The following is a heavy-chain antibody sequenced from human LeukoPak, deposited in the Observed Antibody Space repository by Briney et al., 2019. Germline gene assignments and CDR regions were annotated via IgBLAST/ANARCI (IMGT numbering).Heavy chain of an antibody. J-gene: IGHJ6*02. D-gene: IGHD4-17*01. CDR3: AIPWAQDYGDYGMDV. CDR1: GYSFTSYW. Sequence: SGESLKISCKGSGYSFTSYWIGWVRQMPGKGLEWMGIIYPGDSDTRYSPSFQGQVTISADKSISTAYLQWSSLKASDTAMYYCAIPWAQDYGDYGMDVWGQGTTVTVSS. CDR2: IYPGDSDT. V-gene: IGHV5-51*01.